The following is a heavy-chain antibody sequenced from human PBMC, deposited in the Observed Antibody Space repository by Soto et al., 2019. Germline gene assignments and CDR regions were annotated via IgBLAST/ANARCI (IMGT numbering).Heavy chain of an antibody. D-gene: IGHD3-10*01. CDR1: GFTFSSYS. CDR3: ERDSGPIKMYDGLDS. V-gene: IGHV3-21*01. J-gene: IGHJ4*02. CDR2: ISSGSSYI. Sequence: PGGSLRLSCAASGFTFSSYSMNWVRQAPGKGLEWVSSISSGSSYIYYADSVKGRFTISRGNAKNSLYLQMNSLRAEDTALYYCERDSGPIKMYDGLDSWGPGTLVTVS.